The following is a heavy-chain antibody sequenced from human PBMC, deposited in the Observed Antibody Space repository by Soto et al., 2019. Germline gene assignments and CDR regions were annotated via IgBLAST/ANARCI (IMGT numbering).Heavy chain of an antibody. Sequence: QLQLQESGPGLVKPSETLSLTCTVSGGSISSSSYYWGWIRQPPGKGLEWIGGIYYSGSTYYNPSLKRRLTISVDTSKNQFSLKLSSVTAADTAVYYCAIASIAVAGPNHYYYGMDVWGQGTTVTVSS. CDR3: AIASIAVAGPNHYYYGMDV. D-gene: IGHD6-19*01. CDR2: IYYSGST. V-gene: IGHV4-39*01. CDR1: GGSISSSSYY. J-gene: IGHJ6*02.